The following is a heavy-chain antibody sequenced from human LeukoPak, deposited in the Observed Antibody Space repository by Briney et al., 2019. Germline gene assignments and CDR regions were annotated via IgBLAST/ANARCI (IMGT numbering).Heavy chain of an antibody. D-gene: IGHD1-26*01. Sequence: GGSLRLSCSAFEFSFSLSTMSWVRQAAGKGLEWVAKMKEDGSDENYVDSVKGRFTISRDNSKNSLYLQMNSLRPEDTAVYYCARGGARGIVGATVLIDYWGQGTLVTVSS. CDR1: EFSFSLST. CDR2: MKEDGSDE. V-gene: IGHV3-7*01. CDR3: ARGGARGIVGATVLIDY. J-gene: IGHJ4*02.